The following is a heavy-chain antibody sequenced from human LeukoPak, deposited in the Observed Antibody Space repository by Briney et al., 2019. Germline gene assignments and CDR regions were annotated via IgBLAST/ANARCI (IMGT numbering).Heavy chain of an antibody. D-gene: IGHD6-6*01. CDR1: GFTFSDYY. CDR3: ARLDSSSRIYYYYMDV. V-gene: IGHV3-11*01. Sequence: GGSLRLSCAASGFTFSDYYMSWIRQAPGKGLEWVSYISSSGSTIYYADSVKDRFTISRDNAKNSLYLQMNSLRAEDTAVYYCARLDSSSRIYYYYMDVWGKGTTVTVSS. J-gene: IGHJ6*03. CDR2: ISSSGSTI.